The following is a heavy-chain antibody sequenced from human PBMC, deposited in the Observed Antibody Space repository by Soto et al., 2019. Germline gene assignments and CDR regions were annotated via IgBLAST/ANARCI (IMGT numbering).Heavy chain of an antibody. V-gene: IGHV3-7*03. D-gene: IGHD3-10*01. J-gene: IGHJ4*02. Sequence: EVQLVESGGGLVQPGGSLRLSCAASGFTFSVYYMTWVRQAPGKGLEWVASIKNDGSEQYYVDSVKGRFTISRENAKSSLYLQMNSLRAGDTALYYCSRENWFQDYWGQGTLVTVSS. CDR1: GFTFSVYY. CDR3: SRENWFQDY. CDR2: IKNDGSEQ.